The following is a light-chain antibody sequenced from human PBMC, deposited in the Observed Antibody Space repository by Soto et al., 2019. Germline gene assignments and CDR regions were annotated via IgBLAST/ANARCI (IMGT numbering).Light chain of an antibody. CDR2: AAS. CDR3: QQRYSPQGYT. V-gene: IGKV1-39*01. Sequence: DIQMTQSPSSLSASVGDRVTITCRASQSISSYLNWYQQKPGKAPKLLIYAASSLQSGVPSRFSGSGSGTDFTLTISSLQPEDFATYYCQQRYSPQGYTFGQGTKLEIK. CDR1: QSISSY. J-gene: IGKJ2*01.